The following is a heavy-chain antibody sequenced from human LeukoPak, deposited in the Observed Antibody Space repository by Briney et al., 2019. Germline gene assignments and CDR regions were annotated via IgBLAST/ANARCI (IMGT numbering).Heavy chain of an antibody. J-gene: IGHJ4*02. Sequence: PSETLSLTCTVSGGSISSSSYYWGWIRQPPGKGLEWIGSIYYSGSTYYNPSLKSRVTISVDTSKNQFSLKLSSVTAADTAVYYCARLGVVPAAVDDYWGQGTLVTVSS. D-gene: IGHD2-2*01. CDR2: IYYSGST. CDR3: ARLGVVPAAVDDY. CDR1: GGSISSSSYY. V-gene: IGHV4-39*01.